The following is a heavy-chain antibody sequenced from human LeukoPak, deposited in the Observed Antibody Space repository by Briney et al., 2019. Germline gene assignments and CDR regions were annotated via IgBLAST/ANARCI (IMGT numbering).Heavy chain of an antibody. CDR1: GFTFSSYE. CDR3: ATYLGITMVRGAPHDY. J-gene: IGHJ4*02. CDR2: ISSSGSTI. V-gene: IGHV3-48*03. D-gene: IGHD3-10*01. Sequence: GGFLRLSCAASGFTFSSYEMNWVRQAPGKGLEWVSYISSSGSTIYYADSVKGRFTISRDNAKNSLYLQMNSLRAEDTAVYYCATYLGITMVRGAPHDYWGQGTLVTVSS.